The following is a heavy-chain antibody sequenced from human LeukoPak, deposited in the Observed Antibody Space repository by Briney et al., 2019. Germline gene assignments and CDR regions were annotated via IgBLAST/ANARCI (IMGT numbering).Heavy chain of an antibody. CDR2: INPKSGAA. CDR1: GYIFSDYY. D-gene: IGHD6-13*01. CDR3: ARGAEAETSPLDF. J-gene: IGHJ4*02. Sequence: ASVKVSCRASGYIFSDYYMHWVRQAPGQGLEWLGWINPKSGAADYAQQFRGRVTMTRDTSINTDYMEMKRVTSDDTAVYYCARGAEAETSPLDFWGQGTLVTVSS. V-gene: IGHV1-2*02.